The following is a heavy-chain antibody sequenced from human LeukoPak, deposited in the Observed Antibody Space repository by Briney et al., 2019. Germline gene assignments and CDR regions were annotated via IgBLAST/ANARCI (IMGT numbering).Heavy chain of an antibody. CDR2: ISADGSDT. J-gene: IGHJ4*02. D-gene: IGHD2-15*01. Sequence: PGGSLRLSCAASGFTFTNYAMTWVRQAPGKGLEWVSAISADGSDTKYADSVKGRSTISRDNSKNTLFLQMNSLRVEDTAVYYCTKDWSAAYWGQGTLVPVSS. CDR1: GFTFTNYA. V-gene: IGHV3-23*01. CDR3: TKDWSAAY.